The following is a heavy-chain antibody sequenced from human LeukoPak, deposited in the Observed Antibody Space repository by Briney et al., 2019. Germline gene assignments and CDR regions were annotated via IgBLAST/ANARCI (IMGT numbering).Heavy chain of an antibody. CDR3: AASFDF. J-gene: IGHJ4*02. V-gene: IGHV3-7*01. CDR2: MKEDGREI. CDR1: GLTFSNYW. Sequence: GGSLRLSCVVSGLTFSNYWMTWVRQAPGKGLEWVANMKEDGREIYYADSLKGRFTISRDNTKSSLYLQMDGLRAEDTAVYYCAASFDFWGQGTLVSVSS.